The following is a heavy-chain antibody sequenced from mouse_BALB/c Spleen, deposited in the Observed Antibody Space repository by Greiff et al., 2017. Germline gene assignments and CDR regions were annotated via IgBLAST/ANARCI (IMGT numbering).Heavy chain of an antibody. V-gene: IGHV1S22*01. Sequence: LQQPGSELVRPGASVKLSCKASGYTFTSYWMHWVKQRPGQGLEWIGNIYPGSGSTNYDEKFKSKATLTVDTSSSTAYMQLSSLTSEDSAVYYCTRTLYYGSSYDYWGQGTTLTVSS. CDR1: GYTFTSYW. CDR2: IYPGSGST. CDR3: TRTLYYGSSYDY. J-gene: IGHJ2*01. D-gene: IGHD1-1*01.